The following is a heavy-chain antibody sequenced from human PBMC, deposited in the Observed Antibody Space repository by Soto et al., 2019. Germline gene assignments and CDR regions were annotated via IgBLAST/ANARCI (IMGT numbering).Heavy chain of an antibody. CDR3: AKDNGAGGPYYYYYCGMDV. D-gene: IGHD4-17*01. CDR2: ISWNSGSI. Sequence: GGSLRLSFAASGFTFEDYAMHWVRQAPGKGLEGVSGISWNSGSIGYADSVKGRFTISRDNAKNSLYLQMNSLRAEDTALYYCAKDNGAGGPYYYYYCGMDVWGQGTTVTVCS. J-gene: IGHJ6*02. CDR1: GFTFEDYA. V-gene: IGHV3-9*01.